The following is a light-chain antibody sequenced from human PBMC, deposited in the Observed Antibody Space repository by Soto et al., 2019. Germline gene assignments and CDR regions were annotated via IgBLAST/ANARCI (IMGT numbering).Light chain of an antibody. CDR2: DAS. CDR1: QSVSSY. V-gene: IGKV3-11*01. Sequence: EILLTQSPATLSLSRGERTTLXXRASQSVSSYLAWYQQKPGQAPRLLXYDASNRATGIPARFSGSGSGTDFTLTISSLEPEDFAVYYCQQRSNWPRITFGQGTRLEIK. CDR3: QQRSNWPRIT. J-gene: IGKJ5*01.